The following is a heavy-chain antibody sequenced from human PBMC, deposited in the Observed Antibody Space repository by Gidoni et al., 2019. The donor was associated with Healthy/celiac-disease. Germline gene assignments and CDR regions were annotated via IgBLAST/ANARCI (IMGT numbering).Heavy chain of an antibody. V-gene: IGHV3-21*01. CDR3: ARGGQDIVLMVYASGDY. CDR1: GFTFSSYS. J-gene: IGHJ4*02. Sequence: EVQLVESGGGLVKPGGSLRLSCAASGFTFSSYSMNWVRQAPGKGLEWVSSISSSSSYIYYADSVKGRVTISGDNAKNSLYLQMNSLRAEDTAVYYCARGGQDIVLMVYASGDYWGQGTLVTVSS. CDR2: ISSSSSYI. D-gene: IGHD2-8*01.